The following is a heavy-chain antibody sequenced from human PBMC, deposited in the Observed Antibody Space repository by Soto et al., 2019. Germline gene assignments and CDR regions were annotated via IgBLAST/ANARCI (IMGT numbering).Heavy chain of an antibody. CDR1: GGTFSSYA. CDR3: ARGQSDYYDSSGYLYYFDS. CDR2: IIPIFGTA. V-gene: IGHV1-69*13. J-gene: IGHJ4*02. D-gene: IGHD3-22*01. Sequence: SVKVSCKASGGTFSSYAISWVRQAPGQGLEWMGGIIPIFGTANYAQKFQGRVTITAAESTSTAYMELSSLRSEDTAVYYCARGQSDYYDSSGYLYYFDSWGQGTLVTVSS.